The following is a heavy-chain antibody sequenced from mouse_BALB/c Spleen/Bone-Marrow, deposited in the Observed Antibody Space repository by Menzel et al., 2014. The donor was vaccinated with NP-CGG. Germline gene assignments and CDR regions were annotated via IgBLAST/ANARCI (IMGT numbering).Heavy chain of an antibody. CDR2: IRNKANGYTT. V-gene: IGHV7-3*02. CDR1: GFTFTDYY. CDR3: ARDDAMDY. J-gene: IGHJ4*01. Sequence: VQLQQSGGGLVQPGGSLRLSCATSGFTFTDYYMSWVRQPPGKALEWLGFIRNKANGYTTEYSASVKGRFTISRDNSLSILYLQMNTLRAEDSATYYCARDDAMDYWGQGTSVTVSS.